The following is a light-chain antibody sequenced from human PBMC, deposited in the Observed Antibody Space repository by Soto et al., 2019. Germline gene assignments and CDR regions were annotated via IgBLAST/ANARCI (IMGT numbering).Light chain of an antibody. CDR3: QHRSTWPAT. CDR1: QSVNNY. V-gene: IGKV3-11*01. J-gene: IGKJ2*01. CDR2: EGS. Sequence: EIVLTQSPATLSLSPGERATLSCRASQSVNNYLASYQQEPGQAPRLLIYEGSKRATGIPARFSGSGSGTDFTLTISSLEPEDFAFYYCQHRSTWPATFGQGTKVEI.